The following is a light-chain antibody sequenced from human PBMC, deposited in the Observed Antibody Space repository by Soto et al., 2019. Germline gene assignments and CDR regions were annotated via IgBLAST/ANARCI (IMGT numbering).Light chain of an antibody. V-gene: IGLV2-8*01. Sequence: QSVLTHPPSASWSPGHSVSISCTGTSSDVGGYNYVSWYQQHPGKAPKLMIYEVNKRPSGVPDRFSGSKSGNTASLTVSGLQAEHEADYYCSSYAGSSNVFGTGTKVTAL. CDR2: EVN. CDR3: SSYAGSSNV. J-gene: IGLJ1*01. CDR1: SSDVGGYNY.